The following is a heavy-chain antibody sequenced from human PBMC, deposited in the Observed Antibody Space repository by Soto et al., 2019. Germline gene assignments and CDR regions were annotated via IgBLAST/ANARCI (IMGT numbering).Heavy chain of an antibody. V-gene: IGHV4-34*01. J-gene: IGHJ4*02. CDR1: GGSFSGYY. Sequence: QVQLQQWGAGLLKPSETLFLTCAVYGGSFSGYYWSWIRQPPGKGLEWIGEINHSGSTNYNPSLKSRVTISVDTSKNQFSLKLSSVTAADTAVYYCAREWGTGIAVAGPRVDYWGQGTLVTVSS. D-gene: IGHD6-19*01. CDR2: INHSGST. CDR3: AREWGTGIAVAGPRVDY.